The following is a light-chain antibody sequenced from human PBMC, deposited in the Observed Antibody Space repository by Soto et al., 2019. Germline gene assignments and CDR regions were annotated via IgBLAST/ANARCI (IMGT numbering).Light chain of an antibody. CDR3: QQYNNYLWT. CDR1: QSISSW. V-gene: IGKV1-5*03. CDR2: KAS. Sequence: DIQMTQSPSTLSASVGDRVTITSRASQSISSWLAWYQQKPGKAPKLLIYKASSLESGVPSRFSGSGSGTEFTLTISSLQPDDFATYYCQQYNNYLWTFGQGTKVEIK. J-gene: IGKJ1*01.